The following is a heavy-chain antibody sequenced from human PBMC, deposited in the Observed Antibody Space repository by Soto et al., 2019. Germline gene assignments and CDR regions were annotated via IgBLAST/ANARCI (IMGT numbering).Heavy chain of an antibody. CDR3: AREGVAPYYYYGKDV. CDR1: GYTFTRSG. CDR2: ISTYNGDT. Sequence: ASVNGSCKASGYTFTRSGISWVRQAPGQGLEWMGWISTYNGDTNYAQTFQGGVTMTTDTSTSTVHMEVRSLRSDDTAVYYCAREGVAPYYYYGKDVWGQGTPVTVSS. D-gene: IGHD3-3*01. J-gene: IGHJ6*02. V-gene: IGHV1-18*01.